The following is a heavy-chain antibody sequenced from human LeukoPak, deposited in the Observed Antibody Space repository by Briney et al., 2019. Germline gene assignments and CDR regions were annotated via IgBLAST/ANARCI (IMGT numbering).Heavy chain of an antibody. J-gene: IGHJ4*02. D-gene: IGHD3-3*01. V-gene: IGHV3-49*04. CDR1: GFTFGDYA. Sequence: GGSLRLSCTASGFTFGDYAMSWVRQAPGKGLEWVGFIRSKAYGGTTEYAASVKGRFTISRDDSKSIAYLQMNSLKTEDTAVYYCTRVDYDFWSSYWPDDYWGQGTLVTVSS. CDR3: TRVDYDFWSSYWPDDY. CDR2: IRSKAYGGTT.